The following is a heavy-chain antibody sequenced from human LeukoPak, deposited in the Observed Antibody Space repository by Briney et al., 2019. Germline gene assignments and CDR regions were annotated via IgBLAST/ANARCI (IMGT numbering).Heavy chain of an antibody. CDR1: GGSISSGGYY. D-gene: IGHD3-10*01. V-gene: IGHV4-31*03. Sequence: SETLSLTCTVSGGSISSGGYYWSWIRQHPGKGLEWIGYIYYSGSTYYNPSLKSRVTISVDTSKNQFSLKLSSVTAADTAVYYCASQYYYGSGCYPPPRYWGQGTLVTVSS. CDR3: ASQYYYGSGCYPPPRY. J-gene: IGHJ4*02. CDR2: IYYSGST.